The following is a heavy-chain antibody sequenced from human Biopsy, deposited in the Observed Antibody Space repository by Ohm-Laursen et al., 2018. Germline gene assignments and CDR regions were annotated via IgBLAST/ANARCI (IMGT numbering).Heavy chain of an antibody. V-gene: IGHV3-53*01. CDR3: ARATYSSGHKIDS. CDR1: GFVVSGTQ. J-gene: IGHJ4*02. D-gene: IGHD6-25*01. CDR2: IYSGDST. Sequence: SLRLSCAASGFVVSGTQMSWVRQAPRKGLEWVSVIYSGDSTYYADSVKGRFTISRDESKNTLYLQMNRLRAEDTAVYHCARATYSSGHKIDSWGQGTLVTVSS.